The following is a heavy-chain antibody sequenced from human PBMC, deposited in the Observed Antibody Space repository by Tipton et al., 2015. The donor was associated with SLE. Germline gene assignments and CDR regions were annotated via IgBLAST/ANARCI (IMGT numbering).Heavy chain of an antibody. CDR1: DASISDVFYY. Sequence: TLSLTCTVSDASISDVFYYWAWIRQSPVKGLERIATIYHTGSTFYNPSLKSRVAISVDTSKNHFSLNLTSVTAADTAVYYCARQGHIVEYYYDYWGQGTLVTVSS. CDR3: ARQGHIVEYYYDY. CDR2: IYHTGST. J-gene: IGHJ4*02. D-gene: IGHD2-21*01. V-gene: IGHV4-39*01.